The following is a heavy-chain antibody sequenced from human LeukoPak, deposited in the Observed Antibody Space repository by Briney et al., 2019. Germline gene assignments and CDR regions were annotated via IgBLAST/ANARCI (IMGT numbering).Heavy chain of an antibody. V-gene: IGHV4-31*03. CDR1: GGSISSGGYY. CDR2: IYYSGST. J-gene: IGHJ5*02. D-gene: IGHD1-14*01. CDR3: ARVKRGPTKPNWFDP. Sequence: SQTLSLTCTVSGGSISSGGYYWSWIRQHPGKGLEWIGYIYYSGSTYYNPSLKSRVTISVDTSKNQFSLKLSSVTAADTAVYCCARVKRGPTKPNWFDPWGQGTLVTVSS.